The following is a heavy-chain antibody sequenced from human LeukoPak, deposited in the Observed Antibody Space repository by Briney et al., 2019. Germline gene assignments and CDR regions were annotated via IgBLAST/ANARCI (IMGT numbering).Heavy chain of an antibody. V-gene: IGHV3-20*04. Sequence: GGSLRPSCAASGFTLDDYGMSWVRQAPGKGLEWVSGINWNGGSTGYADSVKGRFTISRDNAKNSLYLQMNSLRAGDTALYYCARERTYYYDSNPDYFDYWGQGTLVTVSS. CDR1: GFTLDDYG. CDR2: INWNGGST. J-gene: IGHJ4*02. CDR3: ARERTYYYDSNPDYFDY. D-gene: IGHD3-22*01.